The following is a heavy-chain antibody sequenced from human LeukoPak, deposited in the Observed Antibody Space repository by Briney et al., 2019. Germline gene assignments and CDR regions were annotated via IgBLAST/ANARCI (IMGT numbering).Heavy chain of an antibody. Sequence: SETLSLTCAVYGGSFSGYYWSWIRQPPGKGLEWIGEINHSGSTNYNPSLKSRVTISVDTSKNQFSLKLSSVTAADTAVYYCARRRRITMIVVVITAYFDYWGQGTLVTVSS. V-gene: IGHV4-34*01. J-gene: IGHJ4*02. CDR3: ARRRRITMIVVVITAYFDY. CDR2: INHSGST. CDR1: GGSFSGYY. D-gene: IGHD3-22*01.